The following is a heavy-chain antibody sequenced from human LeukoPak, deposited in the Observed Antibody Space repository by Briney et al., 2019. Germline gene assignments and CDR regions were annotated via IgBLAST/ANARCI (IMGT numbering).Heavy chain of an antibody. CDR2: IYTSGST. CDR3: ASSPYDILTGYQKYNWFDP. CDR1: GGSISSGSYY. V-gene: IGHV4-61*02. D-gene: IGHD3-9*01. J-gene: IGHJ5*02. Sequence: PSQTLSLTCTVSGGSISSGSYYWSWIRQPAGKGLEWIGRIYTSGSTNYNPSLKSRVTMSVDTSKNQFSLKLSSVTAADTAVYYCASSPYDILTGYQKYNWFDPWGQGTLVTVSS.